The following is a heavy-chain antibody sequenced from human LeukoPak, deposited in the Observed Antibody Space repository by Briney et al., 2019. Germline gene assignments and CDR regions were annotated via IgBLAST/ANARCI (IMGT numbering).Heavy chain of an antibody. CDR2: IWPGDSDT. D-gene: IGHD3-22*01. CDR3: ASAGSSSDYYYFSAFDI. J-gene: IGHJ3*02. V-gene: IGHV5-51*01. Sequence: GESLKISCKGPGYSFTSYWIGWVRQMPGKGLEWMGIIWPGDSDTTYSPSFQGQVTISADKSISTAYLQWSSLKASDTAMYYCASAGSSSDYYYFSAFDIWGQGTMVTVSS. CDR1: GYSFTSYW.